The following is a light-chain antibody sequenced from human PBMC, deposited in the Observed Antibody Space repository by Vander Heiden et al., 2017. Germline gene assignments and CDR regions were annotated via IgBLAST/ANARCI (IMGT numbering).Light chain of an antibody. V-gene: IGLV1-51*01. CDR2: DNN. CDR1: SSNIGSTY. Sequence: QSVLTQQHSVSAAPGQKVTISCSGSSSNIGSTYVSWYQQLPGTAPKLLIYDNNKRPSGIPDRFSGSKSGTSATLGITGVQTGDEADYYCGTWDTSLSVVVFGGGTKLTVL. CDR3: GTWDTSLSVVV. J-gene: IGLJ2*01.